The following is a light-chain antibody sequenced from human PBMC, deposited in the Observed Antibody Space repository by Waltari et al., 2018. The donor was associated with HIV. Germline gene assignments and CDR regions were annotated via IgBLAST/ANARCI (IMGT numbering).Light chain of an antibody. J-gene: IGLJ2*01. CDR1: SSYVGAYNY. V-gene: IGLV2-14*03. CDR3: SSYTSSSTVV. Sequence: QSALTQPAPVSGSPGPSIHISCTGPSSYVGAYNYLSWYQLHPGKAPKLMIYDVSNRPSGVSHRFSGSKSANTASLTISGLQAEDEAHYYCSSYTSSSTVVFGGGTKLTVL. CDR2: DVS.